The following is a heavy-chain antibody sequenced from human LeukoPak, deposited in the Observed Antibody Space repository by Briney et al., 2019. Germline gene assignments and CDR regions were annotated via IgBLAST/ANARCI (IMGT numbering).Heavy chain of an antibody. Sequence: SETLSLTCAVYGGSFSGYYWSWIRQPPGKGLEWIGEMNHSGSTNYNPSLKSRVTISVDTSKNQFSLKLSSVTAADTAVYYCARALPAPDSSGYYYYFDYWGQGTLVTVSS. CDR2: MNHSGST. CDR3: ARALPAPDSSGYYYYFDY. J-gene: IGHJ4*02. D-gene: IGHD3-22*01. V-gene: IGHV4-34*01. CDR1: GGSFSGYY.